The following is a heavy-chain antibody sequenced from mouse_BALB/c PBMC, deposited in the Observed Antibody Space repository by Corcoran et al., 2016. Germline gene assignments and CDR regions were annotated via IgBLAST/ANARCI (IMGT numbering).Heavy chain of an antibody. CDR1: GYTFTNYG. D-gene: IGHD1-1*01. V-gene: IGHV9-1*02. Sequence: QIQLVQSGPELKKPGETVKISCKASGYTFTNYGMNWVKQAPGKGLKWMGWINTYTGEPTYADDFKGRFAFSLETSASTAYLQINNLKNEDMATYFCARDYGSSPAWFAYWGQGTLVTVSA. CDR3: ARDYGSSPAWFAY. CDR2: INTYTGEP. J-gene: IGHJ3*01.